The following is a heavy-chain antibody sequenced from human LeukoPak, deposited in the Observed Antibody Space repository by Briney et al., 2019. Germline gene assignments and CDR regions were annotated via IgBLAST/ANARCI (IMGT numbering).Heavy chain of an antibody. V-gene: IGHV4-31*03. CDR3: ARGSYVGPTSGYFDY. D-gene: IGHD1-26*01. Sequence: SETLSLTCTVSGGSISSGGYNWSWIRQHPGKGLECIGYIYYSGSTYYNPSLRSRVTISVDTSKNQFSLKLSSVTAADTAVYYCARGSYVGPTSGYFDYWGQGTLVTVSS. CDR1: GGSISSGGYN. CDR2: IYYSGST. J-gene: IGHJ4*02.